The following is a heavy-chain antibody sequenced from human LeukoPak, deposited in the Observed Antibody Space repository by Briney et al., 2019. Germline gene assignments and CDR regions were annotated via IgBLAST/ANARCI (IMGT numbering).Heavy chain of an antibody. Sequence: GGSLRLSCAASGFTFSSYGMHWVRQAPGKGLEWVAVIWYDGSNKYYADSVKGRFTISRDNSKNTLYLQMNSLRAEDTAVYYCAKVSAAQYYDSSGYDYWGQGTLVTVSS. D-gene: IGHD3-22*01. CDR2: IWYDGSNK. V-gene: IGHV3-33*06. CDR3: AKVSAAQYYDSSGYDY. CDR1: GFTFSSYG. J-gene: IGHJ4*02.